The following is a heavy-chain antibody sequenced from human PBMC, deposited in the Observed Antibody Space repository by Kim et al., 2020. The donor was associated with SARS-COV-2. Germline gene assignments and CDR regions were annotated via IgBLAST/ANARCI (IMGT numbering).Heavy chain of an antibody. D-gene: IGHD2-2*03. V-gene: IGHV3-23*01. J-gene: IGHJ4*02. CDR1: GFTFTGYA. CDR3: MKGGWGWIWDH. Sequence: GGSLRLSCTTSGFTFTGYAMSWVRQAPGKGLEWVSSIDGSDGTTYYVDSVKGRVTISRDNSKNTLYLQMSTLRADDTAVYYCMKGGWGWIWDHWGQGTL. CDR2: IDGSDGTT.